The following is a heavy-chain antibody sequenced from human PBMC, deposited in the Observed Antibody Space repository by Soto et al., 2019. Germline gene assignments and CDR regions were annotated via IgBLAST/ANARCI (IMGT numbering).Heavy chain of an antibody. CDR2: IYPGDSDT. J-gene: IGHJ4*02. Sequence: RGESLKISCKGSGYSFTSNWIGWARQMPGKGLEWMGIIYPGDSDTIYSPSSQGQVTISADKSISTAFLQWGSLKASDTAMYYCARLYNGNSFHYWGQGTLVTVSS. CDR3: ARLYNGNSFHY. CDR1: GYSFTSNW. D-gene: IGHD3-10*01. V-gene: IGHV5-51*01.